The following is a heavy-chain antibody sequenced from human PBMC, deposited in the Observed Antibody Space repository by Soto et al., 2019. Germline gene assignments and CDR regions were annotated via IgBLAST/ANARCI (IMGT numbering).Heavy chain of an antibody. CDR2: ISSSGSTT. V-gene: IGHV3-48*02. Sequence: HPGGSLRLSCGASGFTFSNFHMNWVRQAPGKGLEWVSYISSSGSTTYYADSVKGRFTISRDNARNSLFLQMSSLRDEDTAVYYCARDAFDYDTTGYHSDYWGQGTLVTVSS. J-gene: IGHJ4*02. CDR3: ARDAFDYDTTGYHSDY. D-gene: IGHD3-22*01. CDR1: GFTFSNFH.